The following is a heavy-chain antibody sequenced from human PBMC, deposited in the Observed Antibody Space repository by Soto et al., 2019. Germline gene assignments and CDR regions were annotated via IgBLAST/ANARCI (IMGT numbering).Heavy chain of an antibody. Sequence: PSETLSLTCTVSGGSISSYYWSWIRQPPGKGLEWIGYIYYSGSTNYNPSLKSRVTISVDTSKNQFSLKLSSVTAADTAVYYCARDATIFGVVTESYYMDVWGKGTTVTV. CDR3: ARDATIFGVVTESYYMDV. V-gene: IGHV4-59*01. D-gene: IGHD3-3*01. CDR2: IYYSGST. J-gene: IGHJ6*03. CDR1: GGSISSYY.